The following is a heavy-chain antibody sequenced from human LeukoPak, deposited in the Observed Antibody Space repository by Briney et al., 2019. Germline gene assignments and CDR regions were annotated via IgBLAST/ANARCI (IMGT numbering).Heavy chain of an antibody. CDR2: IKSKPDGGTT. CDR1: GFTFSDAW. CDR3: TTDLSAVAGTFDY. V-gene: IGHV3-15*01. J-gene: IGHJ4*02. D-gene: IGHD6-19*01. Sequence: GGSLRLSCAASGFTFSDAWMSWVRQAPGKGLEWVGRIKSKPDGGTTDYAAPVKGRFTISRDDSKNTLYLQMNSLKTEDTAVYYCTTDLSAVAGTFDYWDQGTLVTVSS.